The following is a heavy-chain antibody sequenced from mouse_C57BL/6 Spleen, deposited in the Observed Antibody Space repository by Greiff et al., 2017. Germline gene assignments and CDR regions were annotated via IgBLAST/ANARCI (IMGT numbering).Heavy chain of an antibody. V-gene: IGHV6-3*01. Sequence: EVMLVESGGGLVQPGGSMKLSCVASGFTFSNYWMNWVRQSPEKGLEWVAQIRLKSDNYATHYAESVKGRFTISRDDSKSRVYLQMNNLRAEDTGIYYCTGYGPWFAYWGQGTLVTVSA. D-gene: IGHD1-1*01. CDR1: GFTFSNYW. CDR3: TGYGPWFAY. J-gene: IGHJ3*01. CDR2: IRLKSDNYAT.